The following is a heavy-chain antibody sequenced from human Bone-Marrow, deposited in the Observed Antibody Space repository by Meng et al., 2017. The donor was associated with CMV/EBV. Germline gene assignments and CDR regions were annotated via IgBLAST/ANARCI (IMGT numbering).Heavy chain of an antibody. V-gene: IGHV1-2*02. CDR2: INPNSGGT. CDR1: GYTFTGYY. J-gene: IGHJ4*02. Sequence: ASVKVSCKASGYTFTGYYMHWVRQAPGQGLEWMGWINPNSGGTNYAQKFQGRVTMTRDTSISTAYMELSRRRSDDAAVYYCARADRNYCTNGVCYKYWGQGTLVTVSS. CDR3: ARADRNYCTNGVCYKY. D-gene: IGHD2-8*01.